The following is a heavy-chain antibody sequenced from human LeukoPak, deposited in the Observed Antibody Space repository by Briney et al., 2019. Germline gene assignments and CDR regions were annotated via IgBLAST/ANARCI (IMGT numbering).Heavy chain of an antibody. CDR1: GFTFSSYA. CDR2: INDSGGST. Sequence: GGSLRLSCAASGFTFSSYAMSWVRQAPGKGLEWVSVINDSGGSTYYADSVKGRFTISGDNSKNTLWLQMNSLRAEDTAVYYCAEKSVGTSQGGAFDIWGQGTMVTVSS. CDR3: AEKSVGTSQGGAFDI. J-gene: IGHJ3*02. V-gene: IGHV3-23*01. D-gene: IGHD1-26*01.